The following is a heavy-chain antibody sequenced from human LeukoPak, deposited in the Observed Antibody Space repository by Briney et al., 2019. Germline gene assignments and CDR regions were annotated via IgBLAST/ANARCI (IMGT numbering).Heavy chain of an antibody. CDR2: IIPILGIA. Sequence: SVKVSCKASGGTFSSCAISWVRQAPGQGLEWMGRIIPILGIANYAQKFQGRVTITADKSTSTAYMELSSLRSEDTAVYYCARDWHCSSTSCYSRRNYYYYGMDVWGQGTTVTVSS. J-gene: IGHJ6*02. V-gene: IGHV1-69*04. D-gene: IGHD2-2*01. CDR3: ARDWHCSSTSCYSRRNYYYYGMDV. CDR1: GGTFSSCA.